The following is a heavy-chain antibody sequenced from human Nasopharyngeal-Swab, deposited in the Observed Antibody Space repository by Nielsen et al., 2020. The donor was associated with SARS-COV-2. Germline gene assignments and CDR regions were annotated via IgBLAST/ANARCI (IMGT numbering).Heavy chain of an antibody. J-gene: IGHJ4*02. CDR1: GFTFSGSA. D-gene: IGHD3-10*01. CDR2: IRSKANSYAT. CDR3: TRHNGSGSDDY. V-gene: IGHV3-73*01. Sequence: GESLKISCAASGFTFSGSAMHWVRQASGKGLEWVGRIRSKANSYATAYAASVKGRFTISRGDSKNTAYLQMNSLKTEDTAVYYCTRHNGSGSDDYWGQGTLVTVSS.